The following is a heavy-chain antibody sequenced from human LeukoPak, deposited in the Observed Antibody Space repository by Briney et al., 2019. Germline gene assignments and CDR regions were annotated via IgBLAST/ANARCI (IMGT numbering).Heavy chain of an antibody. CDR3: ARGEVGSIGRLGY. CDR1: GYSISGGNY. Sequence: PSETLSLPCSVSGYSISGGNYWGWIRQPPGKTLEWIGSTYHSGSTQLHPSLHSRVTISVDTSKNQFFLNLSSVTATDTAVYYCARGEVGSIGRLGYWGQEIFVTVSS. J-gene: IGHJ4*02. V-gene: IGHV4-38-2*02. CDR2: TYHSGST. D-gene: IGHD2/OR15-2a*01.